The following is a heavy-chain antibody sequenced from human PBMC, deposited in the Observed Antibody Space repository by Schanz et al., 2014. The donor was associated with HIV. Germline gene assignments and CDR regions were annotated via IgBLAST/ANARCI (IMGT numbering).Heavy chain of an antibody. Sequence: EVQLVESGGGLVQPGRSLRLSCAASGFTFDDYAMHWVRQTPGRGLEWVSGITWNSGKKGYAKSVKGRFTISRDNAKNSLYLQMNSLRAEDTAVYYCASTIYPYSSSSDYYY. CDR2: ITWNSGKK. V-gene: IGHV3-9*01. CDR1: GFTFDDYA. J-gene: IGHJ6*01. CDR3: ASTIYPYSSSSDYYY. D-gene: IGHD6-6*01.